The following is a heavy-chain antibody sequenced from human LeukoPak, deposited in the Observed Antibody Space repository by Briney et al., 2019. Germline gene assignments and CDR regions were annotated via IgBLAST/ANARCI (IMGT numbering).Heavy chain of an antibody. CDR3: AGGGHRPYYYYGREV. V-gene: IGHV4-34*01. J-gene: IGHJ6*02. CDR2: INHSGST. CDR1: GGSFSGYY. Sequence: SETLSLTCAVYGGSFSGYYWSWIRQPPGKGLEWIGEINHSGSTNYNPSLKSRVTISVDTSKNQFSLKLSSVTAADTAVYYCAGGGHRPYYYYGREVGGQGTTVTVSS.